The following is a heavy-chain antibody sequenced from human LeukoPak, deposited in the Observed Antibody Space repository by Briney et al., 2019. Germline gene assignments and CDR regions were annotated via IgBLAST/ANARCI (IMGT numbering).Heavy chain of an antibody. CDR2: ISSSSSYI. CDR3: ARGISGSYGAFDI. CDR1: GFTFSSYS. D-gene: IGHD1-26*01. V-gene: IGHV3-21*01. Sequence: GGSLRLSCAASGFTFSSYSMNWVRQAPGKGLEWVSSISSSSSYIYYADSVKGRFTISRDNAKNSLYLQMNSLRAEDTAVYYCARGISGSYGAFDIWGQGTMVTVSS. J-gene: IGHJ3*02.